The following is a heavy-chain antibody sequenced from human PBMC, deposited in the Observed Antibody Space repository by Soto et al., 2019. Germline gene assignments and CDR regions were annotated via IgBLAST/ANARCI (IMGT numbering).Heavy chain of an antibody. V-gene: IGHV6-1*01. Sequence: SQTLSLTCAISGDSVSINSAAWNLIRQSPSRGLEWLGRTYYRSKWYNDYAVSVKSRITINPDTSKNQFSLQLNSVTPEDTAVYYCARDVDYYYYGMDVWCQGTTVTVSS. CDR2: TYYRSKWYN. CDR1: GDSVSINSAA. J-gene: IGHJ6*02. CDR3: ARDVDYYYYGMDV.